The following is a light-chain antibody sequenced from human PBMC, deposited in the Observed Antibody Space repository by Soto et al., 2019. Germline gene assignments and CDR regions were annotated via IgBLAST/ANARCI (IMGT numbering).Light chain of an antibody. CDR2: SAS. CDR3: QQGHSTPYT. CDR1: QNIRTY. J-gene: IGKJ2*01. Sequence: DIQMTQSPYSLSASLGDSVTITCRASQNIRTYLNWYQQKPGRAPKLLIHSASALPSGVPSRFSGSGSGTAFTLTMSGLQPEDFASYYCQQGHSTPYTFGQGTKVEIK. V-gene: IGKV1-39*01.